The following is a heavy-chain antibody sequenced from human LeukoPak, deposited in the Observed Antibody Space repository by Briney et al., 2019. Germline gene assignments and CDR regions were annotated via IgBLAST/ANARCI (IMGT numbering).Heavy chain of an antibody. V-gene: IGHV3-30*18. CDR1: GFTFSSYG. CDR2: ISYDGSNK. CDR3: AKVGGRPLWVGAPPDY. Sequence: AGGSLRLSCAASGFTFSSYGMHWVRQAPGKGLEWVAVISYDGSNKYYADSVKGRFTISRDNSKNTLYLQMNSLRAEDTAVYYCAKVGGRPLWVGAPPDYWGQGTLVTVSS. D-gene: IGHD1-26*01. J-gene: IGHJ4*02.